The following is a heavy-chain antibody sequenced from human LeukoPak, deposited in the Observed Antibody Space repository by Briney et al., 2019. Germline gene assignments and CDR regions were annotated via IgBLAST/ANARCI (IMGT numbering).Heavy chain of an antibody. Sequence: ASVKVSCKVSGYTLTELSMHWVRQAPGKGLEWMGGFDPADGETIYAQKFQGRVSMTEDTSTDTAYMELSSLRSEDTAVYYCANLLLEIAVGSGVHGKDVWGQGTTVTVSS. J-gene: IGHJ6*02. CDR1: GYTLTELS. D-gene: IGHD2-2*01. CDR2: FDPADGET. CDR3: ANLLLEIAVGSGVHGKDV. V-gene: IGHV1-24*01.